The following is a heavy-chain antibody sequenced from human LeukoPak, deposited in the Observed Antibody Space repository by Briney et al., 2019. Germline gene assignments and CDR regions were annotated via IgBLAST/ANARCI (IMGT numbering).Heavy chain of an antibody. CDR2: IYYSGST. V-gene: IGHV4-59*01. CDR3: ARATGPPVTDYVWGSYRYRTGYYYYYMDV. J-gene: IGHJ6*03. Sequence: SETLSLTCTVSGGSISSYYWSWLRQPPGKGLEWIGYIYYSGSTNYNPSLKSRVTISVDTSKNQFSLKLSSVTAADTAVYYCARATGPPVTDYVWGSYRYRTGYYYYYMDVWGKGTTVTISS. D-gene: IGHD3-16*02. CDR1: GGSISSYY.